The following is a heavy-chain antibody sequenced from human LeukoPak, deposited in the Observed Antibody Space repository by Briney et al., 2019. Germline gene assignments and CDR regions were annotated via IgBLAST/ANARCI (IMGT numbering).Heavy chain of an antibody. Sequence: PGGSLRLSCAASGFTFSSYSMNWVRQASGKGLEWVSSISSSSTYIYYADSVKGRFTISRDNAKNSLYLQMNSLRAEDTAVYYCASDRRWLQSFDYWGQGTLVTVSS. CDR3: ASDRRWLQSFDY. J-gene: IGHJ4*02. D-gene: IGHD5-24*01. V-gene: IGHV3-21*01. CDR2: ISSSSTYI. CDR1: GFTFSSYS.